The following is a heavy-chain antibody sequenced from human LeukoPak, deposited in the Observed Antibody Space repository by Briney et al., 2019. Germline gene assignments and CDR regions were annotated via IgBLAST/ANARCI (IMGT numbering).Heavy chain of an antibody. Sequence: ASVKVSCKAVGYSITSYGVVWVRQAPGQGLKWMAWISGSNGDTNFAQKIQGRVTLTTDTSTSTAYMELMSLRSDDTAAYFCARGPRRWLQLTYFDYWGQGTLVTVSS. CDR1: GYSITSYG. D-gene: IGHD5-24*01. CDR2: ISGSNGDT. CDR3: ARGPRRWLQLTYFDY. V-gene: IGHV1-18*01. J-gene: IGHJ4*02.